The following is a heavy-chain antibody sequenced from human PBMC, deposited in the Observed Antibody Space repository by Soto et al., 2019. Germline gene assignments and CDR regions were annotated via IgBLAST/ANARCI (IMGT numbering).Heavy chain of an antibody. J-gene: IGHJ5*02. CDR1: GGSISSGGYY. CDR3: ARAGEMATLYNWFDP. CDR2: IYYSGST. V-gene: IGHV4-31*03. D-gene: IGHD5-12*01. Sequence: QVQLQESGPGLVKPSQTLSLTCTVSGGSISSGGYYWSWIRQHPGKGLEWIGYIYYSGSTYYNPSIKSRVTISVDTSKNQFSLKLSSVTAADTAVYYCARAGEMATLYNWFDPWGQGTLVTVSS.